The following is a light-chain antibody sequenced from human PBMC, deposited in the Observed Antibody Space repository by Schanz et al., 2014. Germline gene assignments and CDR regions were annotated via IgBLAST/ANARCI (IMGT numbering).Light chain of an antibody. CDR1: QSLTTW. V-gene: IGKV1-5*01. Sequence: DIQLTQSPSTLSTSVGDRVTITCRASQSLTTWLAWYQQKPGKAPRLLIYDASSLESGVPSRFSGSGSGTEFTLTIRSLQPDDFATYYCQQYNNYPYTFGQGTKLEIK. CDR3: QQYNNYPYT. CDR2: DAS. J-gene: IGKJ2*01.